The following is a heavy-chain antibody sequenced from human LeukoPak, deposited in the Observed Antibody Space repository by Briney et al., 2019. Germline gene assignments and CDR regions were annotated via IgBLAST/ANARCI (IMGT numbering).Heavy chain of an antibody. Sequence: ASVKVSCKASGYTFTGYYMHWVRQAPGQGLEWMGRINPNSGGTNYAQKFQGRVTMTRDTSISTAYMELSRLRSDNTAVYYCARDSDYYGSGSYQGRIYYYYGMDVWGQGTTVTVSS. J-gene: IGHJ6*02. V-gene: IGHV1-2*06. CDR1: GYTFTGYY. D-gene: IGHD3-10*01. CDR2: INPNSGGT. CDR3: ARDSDYYGSGSYQGRIYYYYGMDV.